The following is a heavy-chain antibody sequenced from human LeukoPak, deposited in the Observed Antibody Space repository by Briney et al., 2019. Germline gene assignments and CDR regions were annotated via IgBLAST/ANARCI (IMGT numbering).Heavy chain of an antibody. CDR3: ARVLDLSKRGLDAFDI. D-gene: IGHD3-16*01. CDR2: VYYSGST. Sequence: NPSETLSLTCTVSGGSISSYFWSWIRQPPGKGLEWIGYVYYSGSTNYNPSLKSRVTISVDTSKKQLSLKLSSATAADTAVYYCARVLDLSKRGLDAFDIWGQGTMVTVSS. J-gene: IGHJ3*02. V-gene: IGHV4-59*01. CDR1: GGSISSYF.